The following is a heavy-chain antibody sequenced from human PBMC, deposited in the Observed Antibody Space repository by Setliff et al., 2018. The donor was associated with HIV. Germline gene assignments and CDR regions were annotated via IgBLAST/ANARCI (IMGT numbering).Heavy chain of an antibody. CDR3: ARGMDYYDTSGYYQYYFDY. CDR1: GYSFTNHY. Sequence: ASVKVSCKPSGYSFTNHYMHWVRQAPGQGLEWMGVINPTGGSTRNTQKFQGRVAMTRDTSTSTVYMELSRLRSEDTAVYYCARGMDYYDTSGYYQYYFDYWGQGTLVTVSS. J-gene: IGHJ4*02. CDR2: INPTGGST. V-gene: IGHV1-46*01. D-gene: IGHD3-22*01.